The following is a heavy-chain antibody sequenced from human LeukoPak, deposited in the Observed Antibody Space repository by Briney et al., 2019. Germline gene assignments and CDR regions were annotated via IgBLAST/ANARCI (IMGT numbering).Heavy chain of an antibody. CDR3: AREGYSSSWPTYNWFDP. V-gene: IGHV1-2*02. CDR2: INPNSGGT. J-gene: IGHJ5*02. D-gene: IGHD6-13*01. Sequence: ASVKVSCKASGYTFTGYYTHWVRQAPGQGLEWMGWINPNSGGTNYAQKFQGRVTMTRDTSISTAYMELSRLRSDDTAVYYCAREGYSSSWPTYNWFDPWGQGTLVTVSS. CDR1: GYTFTGYY.